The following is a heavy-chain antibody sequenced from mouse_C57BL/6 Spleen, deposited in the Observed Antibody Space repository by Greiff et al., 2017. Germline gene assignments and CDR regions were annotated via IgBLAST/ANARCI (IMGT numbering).Heavy chain of an antibody. Sequence: VQLQQSGPGLAKPSQTLSLTCSVTGYSITSDYWNWIRKFPGNKLEYMGYISYSGSTYYNPSLKSRISITRDTSTNQYYLQLNSVTTEDTAAYYCARSFVGGYGSSPFDYWGQGTTLTVSS. CDR3: ARSFVGGYGSSPFDY. D-gene: IGHD1-1*01. CDR2: ISYSGST. V-gene: IGHV3-8*01. J-gene: IGHJ2*01. CDR1: GYSITSDY.